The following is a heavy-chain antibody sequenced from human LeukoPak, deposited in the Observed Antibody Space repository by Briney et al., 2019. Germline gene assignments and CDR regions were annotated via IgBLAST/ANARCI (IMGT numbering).Heavy chain of an antibody. J-gene: IGHJ6*03. CDR2: INHSGST. CDR1: GGSFSGYY. Sequence: SETLSLTCAVYGGSFSGYYWSWIRQPPGKGLEWIGEINHSGSTNYNPSLKSRVTISVDTSKNQFSLKLSSVTAADTAVYYCASSIAARTSYYYMDAWGKGPRSPSP. V-gene: IGHV4-34*01. D-gene: IGHD6-6*01. CDR3: ASSIAARTSYYYMDA.